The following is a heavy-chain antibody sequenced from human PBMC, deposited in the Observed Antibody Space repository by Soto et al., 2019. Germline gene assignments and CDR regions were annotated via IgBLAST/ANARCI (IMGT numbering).Heavy chain of an antibody. J-gene: IGHJ3*02. CDR3: ATKGGMGVSAFDI. CDR2: ISYDGSNK. V-gene: IGHV3-30*03. CDR1: GFTFSSYG. D-gene: IGHD2-15*01. Sequence: QVQLVESGGGVVQPGRSLRLSCAASGFTFSSYGMHWVRQAPGKGLEWVAVISYDGSNKYYADSVKGRFTISRDNSKNTLYLKMNSLRAEDTAVYYCATKGGMGVSAFDIWGQGTMVTVSS.